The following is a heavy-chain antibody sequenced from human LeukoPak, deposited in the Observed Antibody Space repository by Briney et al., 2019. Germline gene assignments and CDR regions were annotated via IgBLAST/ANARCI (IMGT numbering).Heavy chain of an antibody. CDR2: INPSGGST. D-gene: IGHD3-22*01. J-gene: IGHJ4*02. V-gene: IGHV1-46*01. Sequence: ASVKVSCKASGYTFTSYYMHWVRQAPGQGLEWMGIINPSGGSTSYAQKFQGRVTMPRDTSTSTVYMELSSLRSEDTAVYYCARERTGNSDSSGHYDYWGQGTLVTVSS. CDR3: ARERTGNSDSSGHYDY. CDR1: GYTFTSYY.